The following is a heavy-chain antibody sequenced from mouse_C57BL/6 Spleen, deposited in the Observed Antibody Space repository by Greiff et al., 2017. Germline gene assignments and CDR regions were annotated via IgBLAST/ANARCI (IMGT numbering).Heavy chain of an antibody. Sequence: VPLHHPGTELVKPGASVKLSCKASGYTFTSYWMHWVKQRPGQGLEWIGNINPSNGGTNYNEKFKSKATLTVDKSSSTAYMQLSSLTSEDSAVYYCARFDGYYYAMDYWGQGTSVTVSS. J-gene: IGHJ4*01. CDR2: INPSNGGT. V-gene: IGHV1-53*01. D-gene: IGHD2-3*01. CDR3: ARFDGYYYAMDY. CDR1: GYTFTSYW.